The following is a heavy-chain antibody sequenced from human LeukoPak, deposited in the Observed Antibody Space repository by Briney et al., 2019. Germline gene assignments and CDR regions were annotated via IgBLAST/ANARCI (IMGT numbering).Heavy chain of an antibody. CDR1: GGPITSNSYY. CDR2: ITYSGST. D-gene: IGHD1-20*01. Sequence: SETLSLTCTVAGGPITSNSYYWGWIRQPPGKGLEWIGSITYSGSTYYNPSLKSRVTISLDTSKNQFSLKLSSVTAADTAVYYCARRTNWNVPNWFDPWGQGTLVTVSS. CDR3: ARRTNWNVPNWFDP. J-gene: IGHJ5*02. V-gene: IGHV4-39*01.